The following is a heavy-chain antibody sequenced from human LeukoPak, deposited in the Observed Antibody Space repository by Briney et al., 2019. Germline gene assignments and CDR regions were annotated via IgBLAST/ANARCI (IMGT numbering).Heavy chain of an antibody. J-gene: IGHJ6*04. D-gene: IGHD3-10*01. V-gene: IGHV3-11*06. CDR2: ISSSSSYT. CDR3: AKSWFGDSYGMDV. Sequence: PGGSLRLSCAASGFTFSDYYMSWIRQAPGKGLEWVSYISSSSSYTNYADSVKGRFTISRDNTKNSLYLQMNSLRAEDTAMYYCAKSWFGDSYGMDVWGKGTTVTVSS. CDR1: GFTFSDYY.